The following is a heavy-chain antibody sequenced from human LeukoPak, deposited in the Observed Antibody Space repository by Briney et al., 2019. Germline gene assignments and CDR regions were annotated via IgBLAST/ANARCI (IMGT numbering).Heavy chain of an antibody. CDR2: IKRESDGGTI. D-gene: IGHD4-23*01. CDR3: STLRLDYGGDSDYYYGMDV. CDR1: GFNFVYAW. V-gene: IGHV3-15*01. Sequence: PGGSLRLSCAASGFNFVYAWMSWGRQAPGEGLGWVGRIKRESDGGTIDYAAPVKGRFAISRDDSRNTLYLQMNSLKTEDTAVYHCSTLRLDYGGDSDYYYGMDVWGQGTTVTVSS. J-gene: IGHJ6*02.